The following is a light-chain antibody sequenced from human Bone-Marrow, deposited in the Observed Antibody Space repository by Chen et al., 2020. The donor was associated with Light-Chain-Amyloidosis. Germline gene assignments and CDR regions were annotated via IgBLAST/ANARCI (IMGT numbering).Light chain of an antibody. CDR3: SSYTITDTLV. CDR2: EIT. CDR1: SSDVGGDNK. Sequence: QSALTQPASVSGSPGQSITISCTGTSSDVGGDNKVSWYQQPPDKAPNFMIYEITNRPSWVPDRFSGSKAENTASLTISGLQTEDEADYFCSSYTITDTLVFGSGTRVTVL. J-gene: IGLJ1*01. V-gene: IGLV2-14*01.